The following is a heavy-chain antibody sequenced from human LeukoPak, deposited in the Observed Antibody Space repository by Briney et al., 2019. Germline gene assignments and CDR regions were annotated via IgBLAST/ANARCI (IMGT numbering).Heavy chain of an antibody. D-gene: IGHD5-18*01. J-gene: IGHJ4*02. CDR2: ISSGSNYI. CDR3: ARAGDNTTMVTQ. CDR1: GFTFSSYG. Sequence: PGGSLRLSCAASGFTFSSYGINWVRQAPGKGLEWVSFISSGSNYIYYADSVKGRFTISRDNAMNSLYLQMNSLRAEDTAVYYCARAGDNTTMVTQWGQGTLVTVS. V-gene: IGHV3-21*01.